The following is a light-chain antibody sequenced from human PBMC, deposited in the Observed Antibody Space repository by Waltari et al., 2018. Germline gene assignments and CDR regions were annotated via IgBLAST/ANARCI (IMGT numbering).Light chain of an antibody. CDR1: QGIRNS. Sequence: IKMTQSPSSLSSSVGDRVTTTCRPLQGIRNSLACFQKKPGNAPKLLVYGSSTLQIGVPSRFSGSGSGTDYTLTISSLQPEDFATYYCQQYYSTPPWTFGQGTKLEIK. V-gene: IGKV1-NL1*01. J-gene: IGKJ2*02. CDR2: GSS. CDR3: QQYYSTPPWT.